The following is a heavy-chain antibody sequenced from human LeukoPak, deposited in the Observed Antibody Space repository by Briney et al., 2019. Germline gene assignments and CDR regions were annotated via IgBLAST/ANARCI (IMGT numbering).Heavy chain of an antibody. J-gene: IGHJ4*02. CDR3: AREYGSGTPDFDY. CDR2: ISSSSGSI. CDR1: GFTLSNYN. V-gene: IGHV3-48*02. Sequence: GGSLRLSCAASGFTLSNYNMNWVRQAPGKGLEWVSHISSSSGSIYYADSVKGRFTISRDNAKNSLYLQMNSLRDEDTAVYYCAREYGSGTPDFDYWGQGTPVSVSS. D-gene: IGHD3-10*01.